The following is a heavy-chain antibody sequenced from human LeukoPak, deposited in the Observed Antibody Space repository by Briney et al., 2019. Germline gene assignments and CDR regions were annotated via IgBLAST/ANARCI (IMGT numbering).Heavy chain of an antibody. J-gene: IGHJ3*01. CDR2: IYYSGST. Sequence: PSETLSLTRTVSGGSISGYFWSWIRQPPGKGLEWIGYIYYSGSTSYNPSLKSRVTISVDTSKNQFSLKLTSVTAADTAVYYCAIHGVYNWNDYAFDVWGQGTMVTVSS. V-gene: IGHV4-59*08. D-gene: IGHD1-1*01. CDR1: GGSISGYF. CDR3: AIHGVYNWNDYAFDV.